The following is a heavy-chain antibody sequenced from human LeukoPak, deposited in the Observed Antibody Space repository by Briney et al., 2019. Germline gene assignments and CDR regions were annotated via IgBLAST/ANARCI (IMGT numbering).Heavy chain of an antibody. D-gene: IGHD4-23*01. CDR2: IYSGGST. V-gene: IGHV3-66*04. CDR3: ARQDYGGNSGLDY. J-gene: IGHJ4*02. Sequence: GGSLRLSCAASGFTVSSNYMSWVRQAPGKGLEWVSVIYSGGSTYYADSVKGRFTISRDNAKNSLYLQMNSLRAEDTAVYYCARQDYGGNSGLDYWGQGTLVTVSS. CDR1: GFTVSSNY.